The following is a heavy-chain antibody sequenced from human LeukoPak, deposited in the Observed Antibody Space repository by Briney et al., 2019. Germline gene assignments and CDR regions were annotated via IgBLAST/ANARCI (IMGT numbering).Heavy chain of an antibody. J-gene: IGHJ3*02. CDR1: GGSISSYY. D-gene: IGHD2-21*02. CDR3: ARHICGGDCFHSNDAFVI. CDR2: ISYSGTT. Sequence: SETLSLTCTVSGGSISSYYWSWIRQPPGKGLEWVGYISYSGTTNYNPSLKSRVTISVDTSKNQFSLKLSSVTAADTAVYYCARHICGGDCFHSNDAFVIWGQGTMVTVSS. V-gene: IGHV4-59*08.